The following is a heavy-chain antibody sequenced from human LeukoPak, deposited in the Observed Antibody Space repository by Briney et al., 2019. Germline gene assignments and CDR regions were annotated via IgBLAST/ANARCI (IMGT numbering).Heavy chain of an antibody. D-gene: IGHD4-17*01. CDR3: AKSTTVTQRGYFDY. V-gene: IGHV3-30*18. CDR1: GYTFSSYG. J-gene: IGHJ4*02. CDR2: ISYDGSNK. Sequence: GGSLRLSCAASGYTFSSYGMHWVRQAPAKGLEWVAIISYDGSNKYYADSVKGRFTISRDNSKNTLYLQMNSLRAEDTAVYYCAKSTTVTQRGYFDYWGQGTLVTVSS.